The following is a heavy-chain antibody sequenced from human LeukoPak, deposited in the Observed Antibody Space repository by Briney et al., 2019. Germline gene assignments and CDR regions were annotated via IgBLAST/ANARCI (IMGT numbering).Heavy chain of an antibody. J-gene: IGHJ4*02. CDR3: ARHEEEDGYNAKTFGY. CDR2: VHYSVTT. D-gene: IGHD5-24*01. Sequence: SETLSLTCTVSGVSISSSNNFWGWIRQPPGKWLEWIGSVHYSVTTYYIPSLKSRVTISVDTSKNQFSLKLSSVTAADTAVYYCARHEEEDGYNAKTFGYWGQGTLVTVSS. CDR1: GVSISSSNNF. V-gene: IGHV4-39*01.